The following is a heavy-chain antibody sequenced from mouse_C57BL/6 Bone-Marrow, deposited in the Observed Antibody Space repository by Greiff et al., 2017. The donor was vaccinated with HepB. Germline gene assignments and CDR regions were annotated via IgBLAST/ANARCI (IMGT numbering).Heavy chain of an antibody. J-gene: IGHJ3*01. CDR3: AKGPYGSRAWFAY. CDR2: IYPRSGNT. Sequence: VKLMESGAELARPGASVKLSCKASGYTFTSYGISWVKQRTGQGLEWIGEIYPRSGNTYYNEKFKGKATLTADKSSSTAYMELRSLTSEDSAVYFCAKGPYGSRAWFAYWGQGTLVTVSA. V-gene: IGHV1-81*01. CDR1: GYTFTSYG. D-gene: IGHD1-1*01.